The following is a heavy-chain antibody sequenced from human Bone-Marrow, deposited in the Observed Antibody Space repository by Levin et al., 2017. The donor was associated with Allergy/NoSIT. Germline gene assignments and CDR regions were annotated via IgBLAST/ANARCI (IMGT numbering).Heavy chain of an antibody. CDR2: IYDSGST. D-gene: IGHD3-10*01. Sequence: SETLSLTCTVSGGFITSYYWSWIRQSPGKGLEWIGYIYDSGSTSYNPSLTSRVTISVDTSKNQFSLKLSSVTAADTAVYYCAREGLGSYYTSRYGMDVWSQGTTVTVSS. V-gene: IGHV4-59*01. J-gene: IGHJ6*02. CDR3: AREGLGSYYTSRYGMDV. CDR1: GGFITSYY.